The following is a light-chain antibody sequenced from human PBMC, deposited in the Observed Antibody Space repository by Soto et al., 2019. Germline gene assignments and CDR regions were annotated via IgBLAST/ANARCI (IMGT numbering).Light chain of an antibody. CDR2: SNN. CDR1: SSNIGSNT. V-gene: IGLV1-44*01. Sequence: VLAQPPSASGTPGQRVTISCSGRSSNIGSNTVNWYQQLPGTAPKLLIYSNNKRPSGVPDRFSGSKSGTSASLAISGLQSEDEAGYYCAAWDDSLNGYVSGTGTKGTIL. J-gene: IGLJ1*01. CDR3: AAWDDSLNGYV.